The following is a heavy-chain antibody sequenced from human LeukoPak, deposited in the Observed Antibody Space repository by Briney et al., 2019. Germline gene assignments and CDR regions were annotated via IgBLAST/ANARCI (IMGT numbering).Heavy chain of an antibody. CDR1: GGSISSYY. CDR2: IYTSGST. V-gene: IGHV4-4*09. CDR3: ARSLKTYYYDSDAFDI. D-gene: IGHD3-22*01. Sequence: SETLSVTCTVSGGSISSYYWSWIRQPPGKGLEWIGYIYTSGSTNYNPSLKSRVTISVDTSKNQFSLKLSSVTAADTAVYYCARSLKTYYYDSDAFDIWGQGTMVTVSS. J-gene: IGHJ3*02.